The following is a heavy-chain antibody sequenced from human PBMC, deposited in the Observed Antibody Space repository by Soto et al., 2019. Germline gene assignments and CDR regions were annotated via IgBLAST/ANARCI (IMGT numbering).Heavy chain of an antibody. J-gene: IGHJ5*02. CDR3: AHIPNYQYDWFDP. Sequence: QITLKESGPTLVKPTQTLTLTRTFSGFSLTTRGVGVGWIRQPPGKALECLALIYWDDDKRYSPSLQSRLSITKDTSKNQVVLTMTNVDPVDTATYYCAHIPNYQYDWFDPWGQGTLVSVSS. V-gene: IGHV2-5*02. CDR2: IYWDDDK. CDR1: GFSLTTRGVG. D-gene: IGHD3-16*01.